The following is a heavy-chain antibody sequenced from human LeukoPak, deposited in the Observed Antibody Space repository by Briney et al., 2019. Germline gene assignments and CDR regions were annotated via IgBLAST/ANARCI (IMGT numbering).Heavy chain of an antibody. CDR3: AKDIQHYYGSGSYRAFDY. Sequence: GGSLRLSCAASGFTFSTYGMHWVRQAPGKGLEWVAVISYDGSNKYYADSVKGRFTISRDNSKNMLYLQMNSLRAEDTAVYYCAKDIQHYYGSGSYRAFDYWGQGTLVTVSS. J-gene: IGHJ4*02. D-gene: IGHD3-10*01. CDR1: GFTFSTYG. CDR2: ISYDGSNK. V-gene: IGHV3-30*18.